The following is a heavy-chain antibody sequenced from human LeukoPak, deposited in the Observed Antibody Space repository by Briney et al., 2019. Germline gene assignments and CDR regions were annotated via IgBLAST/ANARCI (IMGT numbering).Heavy chain of an antibody. CDR3: ARDRSYGDFAWGY. D-gene: IGHD4-17*01. CDR1: GFTFSTYS. V-gene: IGHV3-53*04. CDR2: ISSGGTT. Sequence: GGSLRLSCAASGFTFSTYSMNWVRQAPGKGLEWVSVISSGGTTYYADSVKGRFTISRHISKNTVYLQMNSLRAEDTAVYYCARDRSYGDFAWGYWGQGTLVTVSS. J-gene: IGHJ4*02.